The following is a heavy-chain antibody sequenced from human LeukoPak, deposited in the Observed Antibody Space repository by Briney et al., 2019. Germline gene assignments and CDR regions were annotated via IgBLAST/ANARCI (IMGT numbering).Heavy chain of an antibody. J-gene: IGHJ5*02. CDR2: IIPIFGTA. CDR1: GGTFSSYA. CDR3: ARDDEDYYDFWSGYYRLNWFDP. D-gene: IGHD3-3*01. V-gene: IGHV1-69*05. Sequence: GASVKVSCKASGGTFSSYAISWVRQAPGRGLEWMGGIIPIFGTANYAQKFQGRVTITTDESTSTAYMELSSLRSEDTAVYYCARDDEDYYDFWSGYYRLNWFDPWGQGTLVTVSS.